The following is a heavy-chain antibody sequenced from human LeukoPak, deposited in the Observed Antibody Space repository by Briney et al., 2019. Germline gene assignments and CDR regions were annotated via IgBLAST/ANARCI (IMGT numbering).Heavy chain of an antibody. Sequence: GGSLRLSCTASGFTFNSYSMNWVRQAPGKGLEWVSHISPRSDVVSYTDSVKGRFTISRDNAKNSLYLQMNSLRAEDTAVYYCARDYYGSGSYHYWGQGTLVTVSS. CDR1: GFTFNSYS. V-gene: IGHV3-48*04. D-gene: IGHD3-10*01. J-gene: IGHJ4*02. CDR2: ISPRSDVV. CDR3: ARDYYGSGSYHY.